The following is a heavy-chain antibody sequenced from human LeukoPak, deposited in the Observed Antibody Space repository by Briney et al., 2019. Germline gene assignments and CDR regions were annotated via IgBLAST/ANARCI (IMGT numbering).Heavy chain of an antibody. CDR1: GGSISTYY. D-gene: IGHD3-16*01. V-gene: IGHV4-59*01. CDR3: ARDRDRGTFRFDP. CDR2: VYYSGIT. J-gene: IGHJ5*02. Sequence: PSETLSLTCTVSGGSISTYYWNWVRQPPGKGLEGIGYVYYSGITNYNPSLKSRVTISIDTSKNQFSLKLNSVTAADTAVYYCARDRDRGTFRFDPWGQGTLVTVSS.